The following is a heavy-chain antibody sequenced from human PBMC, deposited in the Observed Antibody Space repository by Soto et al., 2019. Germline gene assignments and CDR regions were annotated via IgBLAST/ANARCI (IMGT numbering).Heavy chain of an antibody. CDR1: GFTFNSYR. Sequence: QIQLVESVGGVVQPGRSLRLSCTASGFTFNSYRFNWVRQAPGKGLAWVAVIWYDGNTKYYADSVKGRFTISRDNLRSTVYLQMNSLTAEDTAVYYCARPLVAPVAGPYYYGMDVWGQGTTVIVSS. J-gene: IGHJ6*02. V-gene: IGHV3-33*01. D-gene: IGHD6-19*01. CDR2: IWYDGNTK. CDR3: ARPLVAPVAGPYYYGMDV.